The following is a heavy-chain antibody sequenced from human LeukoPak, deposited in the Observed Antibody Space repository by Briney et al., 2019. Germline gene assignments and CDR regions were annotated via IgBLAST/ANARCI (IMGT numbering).Heavy chain of an antibody. CDR1: GGSFSGYY. J-gene: IGHJ5*02. D-gene: IGHD6-13*01. Sequence: SETLSLTCAVYGGSFSGYYWSWIRQPPGKGLEWIGEINHSGSTNYNPSLKSRVTISVDTSKNQFSLKLSSVTAADTAVYYCARVPRRIAAAGTGWFDPWGQGTLVTVSS. V-gene: IGHV4-34*01. CDR3: ARVPRRIAAAGTGWFDP. CDR2: INHSGST.